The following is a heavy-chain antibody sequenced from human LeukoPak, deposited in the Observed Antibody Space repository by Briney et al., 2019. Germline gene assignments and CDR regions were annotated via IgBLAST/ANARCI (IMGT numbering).Heavy chain of an antibody. CDR2: ISSSGSTI. D-gene: IGHD4-17*01. J-gene: IGHJ4*02. Sequence: QSGGSLRLSCTVSGFTFSSYSMNWVRQAPGKGLEWVSYISSSGSTIYYADSVRGRFTISRDNSKNTLYLQMNSLRAEDTAVYYCARETSVSGDTLDYWGQGTLVTVSS. CDR1: GFTFSSYS. V-gene: IGHV3-48*01. CDR3: ARETSVSGDTLDY.